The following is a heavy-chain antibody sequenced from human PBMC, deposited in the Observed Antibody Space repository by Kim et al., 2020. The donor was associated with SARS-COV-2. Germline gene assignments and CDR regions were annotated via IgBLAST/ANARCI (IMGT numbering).Heavy chain of an antibody. CDR2: IYYSGST. CDR3: ARELLYDSSGYYTYYFDY. Sequence: SETLSLTCTVSGGSISSGGYYWSWIRQHPGKGLEWIGYIYYSGSTYYNPSLKSRVTISVDTSKNQFSLKLSSVTAADTAVYYCARELLYDSSGYYTYYFDYWGQGTLVTVSS. D-gene: IGHD3-22*01. CDR1: GGSISSGGYY. J-gene: IGHJ4*02. V-gene: IGHV4-31*03.